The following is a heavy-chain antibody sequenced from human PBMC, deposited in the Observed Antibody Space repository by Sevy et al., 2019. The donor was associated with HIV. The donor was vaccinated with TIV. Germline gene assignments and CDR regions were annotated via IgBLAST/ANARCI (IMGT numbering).Heavy chain of an antibody. V-gene: IGHV4-61*02. CDR2: IYTSGST. CDR3: AREGGWPDY. CDR1: GGSISSGSYY. Sequence: SETLSLTCTVSGGSISSGSYYWSWIRQPAGKGLEWIGRIYTSGSTNYNPSLKSRVTISVDTSKNQFSLKLSSVTAADTAVYYCAREGGWPDYWGQGTLVTVSS. J-gene: IGHJ4*02. D-gene: IGHD1-26*01.